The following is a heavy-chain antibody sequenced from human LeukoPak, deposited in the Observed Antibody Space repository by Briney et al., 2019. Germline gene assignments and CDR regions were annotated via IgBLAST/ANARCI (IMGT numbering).Heavy chain of an antibody. J-gene: IGHJ4*02. CDR3: ARDHNYAFDN. V-gene: IGHV3-30*07. D-gene: IGHD1-1*01. CDR2: VSSHGNDG. Sequence: GGSLRLSCAVSEFTFSNYAMHWVRQPPGKGLEWVAVVSSHGNDGYYADSVRGRFTISRDNSKNTLYLQIDSLRVEDTAVYYCARDHNYAFDNWGQGTLVSVAS. CDR1: EFTFSNYA.